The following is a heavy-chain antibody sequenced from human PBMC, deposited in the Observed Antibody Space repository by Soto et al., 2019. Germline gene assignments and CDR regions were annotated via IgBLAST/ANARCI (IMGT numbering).Heavy chain of an antibody. Sequence: GASVKVSCKASGYTFTGYYMHWVRQAPGQGLEWMGWINPNSGGTNYAQKFQGWVTMTRDTSISTAYMELSRLRSDDTAVYYCARDVDGDYAGYYFDYWGQGTLVTVSS. D-gene: IGHD4-17*01. CDR1: GYTFTGYY. J-gene: IGHJ4*02. V-gene: IGHV1-2*04. CDR2: INPNSGGT. CDR3: ARDVDGDYAGYYFDY.